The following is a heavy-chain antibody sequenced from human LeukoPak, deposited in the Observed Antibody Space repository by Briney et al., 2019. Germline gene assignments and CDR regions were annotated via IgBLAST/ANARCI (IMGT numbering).Heavy chain of an antibody. Sequence: PSETLSLPCAVYGGSFSGYYWSWIRQPPGKGLEWIGEINHSGSTNYNPSLKSRVTISVDTSKNQFSLKLSSVTAADTAVYYCARGRAAWGQGTLVTVSS. CDR1: GGSFSGYY. V-gene: IGHV4-34*01. J-gene: IGHJ5*02. CDR2: INHSGST. CDR3: ARGRAA.